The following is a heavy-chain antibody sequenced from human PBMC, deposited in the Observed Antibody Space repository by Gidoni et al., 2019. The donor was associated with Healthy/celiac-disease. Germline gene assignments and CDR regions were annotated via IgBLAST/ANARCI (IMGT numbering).Heavy chain of an antibody. Sequence: EVQLLESGGGLVQPGGALRLSCAASGFTFSSYAMSWVRQAPGKGLEWVSAISGSGGSTYYADSVKGRFTISRDNSKNTLYLQMNSLRAEDTAVYYCAKALRDGGNVYYFDYWGQGTLVTVSS. J-gene: IGHJ4*02. CDR1: GFTFSSYA. CDR2: ISGSGGST. CDR3: AKALRDGGNVYYFDY. D-gene: IGHD2-15*01. V-gene: IGHV3-23*01.